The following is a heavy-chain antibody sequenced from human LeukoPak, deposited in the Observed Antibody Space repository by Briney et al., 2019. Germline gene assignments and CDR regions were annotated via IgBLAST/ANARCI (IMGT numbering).Heavy chain of an antibody. Sequence: GGSLRLSCAASGFTFNNFVMSWLRQAPGKGLEWVANIKEDGSEKNYADSVKGRSTISRDNAENSLYLQMNSLRVEDTAVYYCARDNELGHHVFDIWGQGIMVTVSS. CDR2: IKEDGSEK. J-gene: IGHJ3*02. CDR1: GFTFNNFV. D-gene: IGHD7-27*01. V-gene: IGHV3-7*04. CDR3: ARDNELGHHVFDI.